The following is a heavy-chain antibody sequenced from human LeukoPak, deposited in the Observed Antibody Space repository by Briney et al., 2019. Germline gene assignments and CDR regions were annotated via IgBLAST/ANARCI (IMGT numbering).Heavy chain of an antibody. V-gene: IGHV4-59*08. Sequence: PSVTLSLTCTVSGGSISSYYWSWIRQPPGKGLEWIGYIYYSGSTNYNPSLKSRVTISVDTSKNQFSLKLSSVTAADTAVYYCARRLSSGWYHNLYYYYGMDVWGQGTTVTVSS. CDR3: ARRLSSGWYHNLYYYYGMDV. D-gene: IGHD6-19*01. CDR1: GGSISSYY. CDR2: IYYSGST. J-gene: IGHJ6*02.